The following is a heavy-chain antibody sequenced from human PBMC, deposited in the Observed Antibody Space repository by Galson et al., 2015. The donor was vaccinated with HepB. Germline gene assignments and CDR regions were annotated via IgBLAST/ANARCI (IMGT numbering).Heavy chain of an antibody. Sequence: SLRLSCAASGFTFGDYAMSWFRQAPGKGLEWVGFIRSKAYGGTTEYAASVKGRFTISRDDSKSIAYLQMNSLKTEDTAVYYCTRDTLFDYYDSSGYYYDAFDIWGQGTMVTVSS. CDR1: GFTFGDYA. J-gene: IGHJ3*02. D-gene: IGHD3-22*01. CDR2: IRSKAYGGTT. CDR3: TRDTLFDYYDSSGYYYDAFDI. V-gene: IGHV3-49*03.